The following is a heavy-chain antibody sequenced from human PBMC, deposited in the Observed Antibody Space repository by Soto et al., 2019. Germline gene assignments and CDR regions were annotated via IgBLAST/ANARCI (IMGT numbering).Heavy chain of an antibody. CDR3: AREGVYSSGGPRPVGLDY. CDR2: SRDKAQGYST. CDR1: GFTLSDHY. Sequence: GGSLRLSCAGSGFTLSDHYIDWVRQAPGKGLEWVGRSRDKAQGYSTAYAASVKGRFTTSRDNSKNTLYLQMNSLRAEDTAVYYCAREGVYSSGGPRPVGLDYWGQGTLVTVSS. V-gene: IGHV3-72*01. D-gene: IGHD6-19*01. J-gene: IGHJ4*02.